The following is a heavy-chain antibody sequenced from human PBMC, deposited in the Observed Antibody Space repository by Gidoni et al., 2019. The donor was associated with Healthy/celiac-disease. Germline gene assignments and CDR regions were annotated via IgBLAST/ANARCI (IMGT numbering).Heavy chain of an antibody. Sequence: QVQLQQWGAGLLKPSETLSLTCAVSGGSFSGYYWSWIRQPPGQGMEWIGKINHSGSTYSNPSLKSRVTISVETSKNQFSLKLSSVTAADTAVYYCARGGRYCSGGSCHRPRYYFDYWGHGTLVTVSS. CDR3: ARGGRYCSGGSCHRPRYYFDY. V-gene: IGHV4-34*01. CDR2: INHSGST. CDR1: GGSFSGYY. D-gene: IGHD2-15*01. J-gene: IGHJ4*01.